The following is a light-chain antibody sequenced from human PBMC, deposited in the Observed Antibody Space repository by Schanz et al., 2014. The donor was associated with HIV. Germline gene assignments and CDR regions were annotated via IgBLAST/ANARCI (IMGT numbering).Light chain of an antibody. CDR1: SSNIGAGYD. CDR2: SND. V-gene: IGLV1-44*01. Sequence: QSVLTQPPSVSGAPGQRVTISCSGSSSNIGAGYDAHWYQQLPGTAPKLLIYSNDQRPSGVPARFSGSKSGTSASLVISGLQSEDEADYFCATWDISLKGPVFGGGTKLTVL. J-gene: IGLJ2*01. CDR3: ATWDISLKGPV.